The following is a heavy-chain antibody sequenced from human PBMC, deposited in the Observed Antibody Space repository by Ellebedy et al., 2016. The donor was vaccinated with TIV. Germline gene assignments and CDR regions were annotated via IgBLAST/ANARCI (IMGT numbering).Heavy chain of an antibody. CDR3: ARFRWGVSIRWALDD. J-gene: IGHJ4*02. V-gene: IGHV3-7*04. CDR2: IKQDGSEK. CDR1: GFTSSTYW. Sequence: AGSLRLSXVASGFTSSTYWMTWVRQAPGKGLEWVANIKQDGSEKYYVDSVKGRFTISRDNANNSLYLQMNSLRAEDTAVYYCARFRWGVSIRWALDDWGQGTLVTVSS. D-gene: IGHD3-10*01.